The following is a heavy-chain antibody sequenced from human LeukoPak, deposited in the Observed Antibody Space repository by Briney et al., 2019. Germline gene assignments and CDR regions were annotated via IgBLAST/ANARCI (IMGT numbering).Heavy chain of an antibody. J-gene: IGHJ4*02. Sequence: ASVKVSCKASGYTFTSYGISWVRQAPGQGLEWMGWINPNSGGTNYAQKFQGRVTMTRDTSISTAYMELSRLRSDDTAVYYCARGPGLRYFDLTFDYWGQGTLVTVSS. V-gene: IGHV1-2*02. CDR2: INPNSGGT. D-gene: IGHD3-9*01. CDR3: ARGPGLRYFDLTFDY. CDR1: GYTFTSYG.